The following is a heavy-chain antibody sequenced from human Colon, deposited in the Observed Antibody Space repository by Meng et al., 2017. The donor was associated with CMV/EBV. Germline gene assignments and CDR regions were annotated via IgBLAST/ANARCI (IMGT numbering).Heavy chain of an antibody. CDR1: GLAVMSN. D-gene: IGHD4-23*01. CDR2: ISSGGVT. J-gene: IGHJ6*02. Sequence: GESLRLSCVASGLAVMSNMNWIRQAPGKGLEWVSLISSGGVTLYADSVQGRFNISADTSKNTLYLQMNRLRPEDTAVYYCARSVPSGGGKYPFYYGLDVWGQGTTVTVSS. CDR3: ARSVPSGGGKYPFYYGLDV. V-gene: IGHV3-66*02.